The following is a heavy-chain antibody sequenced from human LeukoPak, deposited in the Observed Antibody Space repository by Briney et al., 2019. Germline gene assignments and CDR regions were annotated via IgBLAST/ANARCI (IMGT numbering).Heavy chain of an antibody. CDR3: ARGGLYDSSGYLFY. Sequence: ASVKVSCKASGYTFTSYGISWVRQAPGQGLEWMGWISAYNGNTNYAQKLQGRVTMTTDTSTSTAYMELRSLRSEDTAVYYCARGGLYDSSGYLFYWGQGTLVTVSS. D-gene: IGHD3-22*01. CDR2: ISAYNGNT. J-gene: IGHJ4*02. CDR1: GYTFTSYG. V-gene: IGHV1-18*01.